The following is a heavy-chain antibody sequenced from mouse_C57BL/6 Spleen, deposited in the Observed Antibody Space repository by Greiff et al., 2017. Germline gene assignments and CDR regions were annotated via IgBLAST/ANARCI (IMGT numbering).Heavy chain of an antibody. CDR1: GFTFSDYG. CDR3: ASDYAMDY. V-gene: IGHV5-17*01. Sequence: EVKLVESGGGLVKPGGSLKLSCAASGFTFSDYGMHWVRQAPEEGLEWVAYISSGSSTIYYADTVKGRFTISRDKANNTLFLQMTSLWSEDTAMYCCASDYAMDYWGQGTSVTVSS. CDR2: ISSGSSTI. J-gene: IGHJ4*01.